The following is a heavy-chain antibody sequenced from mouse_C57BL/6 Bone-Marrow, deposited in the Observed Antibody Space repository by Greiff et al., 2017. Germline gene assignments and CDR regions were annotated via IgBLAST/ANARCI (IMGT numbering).Heavy chain of an antibody. V-gene: IGHV2-3*01. CDR3: ASHYDYDVLYAMDY. Sequence: VKLQESGPGLVAPSQSLSITCPVSGFSLTSYGVSWVRQPPGKGLEWLGVIWGDGSTNYHSALISRLCISKDNSKSQVFLKLNSLQTDDTATYYCASHYDYDVLYAMDYWGQGTSVTVSS. J-gene: IGHJ4*01. CDR1: GFSLTSYG. D-gene: IGHD2-4*01. CDR2: IWGDGST.